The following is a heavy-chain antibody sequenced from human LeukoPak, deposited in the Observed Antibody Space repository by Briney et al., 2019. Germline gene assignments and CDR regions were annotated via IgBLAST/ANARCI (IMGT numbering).Heavy chain of an antibody. CDR2: VSSNEGT. Sequence: SETLSLTCTVSGGSISTYYWGWIRQPPGKGLEWIGYVSSNEGTNYNPSLKSRVTISVDTSKNQFSLKLSSVTAADTAVYYCARVETITIFAYYMDVWGRGTTVTVSS. J-gene: IGHJ6*03. CDR1: GGSISTYY. CDR3: ARVETITIFAYYMDV. D-gene: IGHD3-3*01. V-gene: IGHV4-59*08.